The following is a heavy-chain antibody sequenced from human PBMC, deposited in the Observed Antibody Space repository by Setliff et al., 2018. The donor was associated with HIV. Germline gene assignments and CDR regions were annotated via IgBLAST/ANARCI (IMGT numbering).Heavy chain of an antibody. V-gene: IGHV4-4*07. Sequence: KSSETLSLTCTVSGGSLSSYYWSWIRQPAGKGLEWIGRIYSSGSTNYNPSLKSRLTMSVDTSKNQFSLKLTSVTAADTAVYYCARAVSYVGPIQHWGQVTRFTVS. D-gene: IGHD3-10*02. CDR2: IYSSGST. J-gene: IGHJ1*01. CDR3: ARAVSYVGPIQH. CDR1: GGSLSSYY.